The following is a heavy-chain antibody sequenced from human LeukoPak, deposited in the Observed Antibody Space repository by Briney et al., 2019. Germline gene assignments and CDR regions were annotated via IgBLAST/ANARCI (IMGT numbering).Heavy chain of an antibody. J-gene: IGHJ4*02. V-gene: IGHV3-48*04. Sequence: GGSLRLYCAASGFTFSSYSMNWVRQAPGKGLEWVSYISSSSSTIYYADSVKGRFTISRDNAKNSLYLQMNSLRAEDTAVYYCARDPYYFDYWGQGTLVTVSS. CDR3: ARDPYYFDY. CDR2: ISSSSSTI. CDR1: GFTFSSYS.